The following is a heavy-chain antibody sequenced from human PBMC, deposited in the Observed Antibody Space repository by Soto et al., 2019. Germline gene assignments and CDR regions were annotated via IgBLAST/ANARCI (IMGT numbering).Heavy chain of an antibody. CDR1: GGSISSSSYY. Sequence: ASETLSLTCTVSGGSISSSSYYWGWIRQPPGKGLERIGSIYYSGSTYYNPSLKSRVTISVDTSKNQFSLKLSSVTAADTAVYYCARSPQGGWGRGWPSLTFDYWGQGTLVTVSS. D-gene: IGHD6-19*01. V-gene: IGHV4-39*01. J-gene: IGHJ4*02. CDR2: IYYSGST. CDR3: ARSPQGGWGRGWPSLTFDY.